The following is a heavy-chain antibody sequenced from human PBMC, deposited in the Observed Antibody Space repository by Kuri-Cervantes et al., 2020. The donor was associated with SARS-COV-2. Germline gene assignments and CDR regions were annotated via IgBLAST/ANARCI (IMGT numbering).Heavy chain of an antibody. J-gene: IGHJ4*02. V-gene: IGHV4-39*01. CDR3: ARYYNEGYFDY. CDR2: IYYSGST. Sequence: SETLSLTCTVSGGSISSNSYYWGWIRQPPGKGLEWIGSIYYSGSTYYNPYLRSRVTISVDTSKNQFSLTLSSVTAADTAVYYCARYYNEGYFDYWGQGTLVTVSS. D-gene: IGHD3-10*01. CDR1: GGSISSNSYY.